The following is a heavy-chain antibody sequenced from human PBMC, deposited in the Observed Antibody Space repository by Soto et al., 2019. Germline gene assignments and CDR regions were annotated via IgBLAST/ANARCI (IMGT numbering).Heavy chain of an antibody. CDR3: ARDRSSEVVVVRGVIPPWAYYYYGMDV. V-gene: IGHV1-46*01. CDR2: INPSGGST. J-gene: IGHJ6*02. D-gene: IGHD3-10*01. Sequence: ASVKVSCKASGYIFTNYYIHWVRQAPGQGLEWMGIINPSGGSTSYAQKFQGRVTMTRDTSTSTVYMELSSLRSEDTAVYYCARDRSSEVVVVRGVIPPWAYYYYGMDVWGQGTTVTVSS. CDR1: GYIFTNYY.